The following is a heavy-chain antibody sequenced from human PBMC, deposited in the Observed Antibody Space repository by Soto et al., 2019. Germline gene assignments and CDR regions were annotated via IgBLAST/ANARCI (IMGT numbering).Heavy chain of an antibody. D-gene: IGHD6-19*01. CDR3: ESGTYSSGRNY. Sequence: EVQLVESGGGLVQPGGSLRLSCTTSEFTFSSYNMNWVRQAPGKGLEWVSFISDSGGTRHYADAVKGRFTISRDNAQNALYLQMNSLRVEDTAVDHCESGTYSSGRNYWGQGTLVTVSS. J-gene: IGHJ4*02. CDR1: EFTFSSYN. CDR2: ISDSGGTR. V-gene: IGHV3-48*01.